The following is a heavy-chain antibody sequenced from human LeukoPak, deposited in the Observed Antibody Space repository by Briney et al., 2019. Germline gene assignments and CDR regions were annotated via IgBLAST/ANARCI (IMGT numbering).Heavy chain of an antibody. Sequence: GGSLRLSCTASGFRFGDYVMSWFRQAPGKGLEWVSFIRNKAYGGTTEYAASVKGRFTISRDDSKSIAYLQMNSLRAEDTAVYYCARGCTSSSCYDYWGQGTLVTVSS. CDR2: IRNKAYGGTT. D-gene: IGHD2-2*01. CDR1: GFRFGDYV. CDR3: ARGCTSSSCYDY. J-gene: IGHJ4*02. V-gene: IGHV3-49*03.